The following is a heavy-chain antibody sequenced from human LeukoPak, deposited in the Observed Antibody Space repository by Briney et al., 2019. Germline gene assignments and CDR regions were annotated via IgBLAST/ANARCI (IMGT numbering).Heavy chain of an antibody. Sequence: SETLSLTCAVSGVSISSGSYSWSWVRQPPGKGLEWIGYIYHRGSTYYNPSLKSRVTMSLDRSNNQFSLNLSSVTAADTAVYYCARFSPRALGNYFDYWGQGTLVTVSS. CDR1: GVSISSGSYS. CDR3: ARFSPRALGNYFDY. D-gene: IGHD3-16*01. CDR2: IYHRGST. V-gene: IGHV4-30-2*01. J-gene: IGHJ4*02.